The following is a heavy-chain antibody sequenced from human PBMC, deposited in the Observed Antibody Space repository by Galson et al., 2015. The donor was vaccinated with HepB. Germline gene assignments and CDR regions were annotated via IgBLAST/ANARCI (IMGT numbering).Heavy chain of an antibody. CDR1: GVTFSSSW. D-gene: IGHD4-23*01. CDR3: ARDPATVAKIGY. V-gene: IGHV3-74*01. CDR2: INSDGSSS. J-gene: IGHJ4*02. Sequence: SLRLGCAAAGVTFSSSWMHWVRQAPGQGLVWVSRINSDGSSSSYADSVNGRFPISRDNPKNSLYLQMNSLRAEDTAVYYCARDPATVAKIGYWGQGTPVTVSS.